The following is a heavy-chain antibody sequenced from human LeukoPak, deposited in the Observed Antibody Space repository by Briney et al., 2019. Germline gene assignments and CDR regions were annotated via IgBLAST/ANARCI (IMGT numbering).Heavy chain of an antibody. CDR2: ISYDGTIK. CDR3: ARDLVAGSPDYFDY. V-gene: IGHV3-30-3*01. CDR1: GFTLSSSP. D-gene: IGHD6-19*01. Sequence: GALRLSCAASGFTLSSSPMHWLRQAPGQGLEWVVVISYDGTIKSYADSVKGRFTISRDTSKNTLYLQMNSLRAEDTAVYYCARDLVAGSPDYFDYWGQGTLVTVSS. J-gene: IGHJ4*02.